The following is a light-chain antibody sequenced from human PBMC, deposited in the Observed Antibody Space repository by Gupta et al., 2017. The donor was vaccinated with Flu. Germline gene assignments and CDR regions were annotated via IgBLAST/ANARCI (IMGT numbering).Light chain of an antibody. CDR3: QQYYDTTYS. V-gene: IGKV4-1*01. CDR1: QSILYSSNNKNY. Sequence: DIVMTQSPDSLAVSLGERATINCKSSQSILYSSNNKNYLAWYQQKPGQPPKLLIYWASTRESGVPDRFSGSGSGTDFTLTISSLQAADVAVYYCQQYYDTTYSFGQGTKLEIK. J-gene: IGKJ2*03. CDR2: WAS.